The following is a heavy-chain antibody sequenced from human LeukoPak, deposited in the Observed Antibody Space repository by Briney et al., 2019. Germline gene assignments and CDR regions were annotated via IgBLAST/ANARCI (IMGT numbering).Heavy chain of an antibody. D-gene: IGHD3-10*01. CDR3: ARDLGSMLRGGLDY. CDR2: INPNSGGT. V-gene: IGHV1-2*02. Sequence: GASLKVSCKASGYMFTGYYIHWVRQAPGQGLEWMGWINPNSGGTNYAQKFQGRVTMTRDTSISTAYMELRRLRSDDTTVYYCARDLGSMLRGGLDYWGQGTLVTVSS. CDR1: GYMFTGYY. J-gene: IGHJ4*02.